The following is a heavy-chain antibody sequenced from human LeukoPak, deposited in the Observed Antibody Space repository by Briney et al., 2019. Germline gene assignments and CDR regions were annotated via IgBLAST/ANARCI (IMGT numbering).Heavy chain of an antibody. J-gene: IGHJ4*02. CDR3: ARDRGVATRSFDC. V-gene: IGHV3-30*04. D-gene: IGHD5-12*01. CDR1: GFTFSRYA. CDR2: LSYDGSSK. Sequence: PGGSLRLSCAASGFTFSRYAMHWVRQAPGKGLEWVAVLSYDGSSKYYADSVKGRFTISRDNSKNTLYLQMNSLRAEDTALYYCARDRGVATRSFDCWGQGTLVTVS.